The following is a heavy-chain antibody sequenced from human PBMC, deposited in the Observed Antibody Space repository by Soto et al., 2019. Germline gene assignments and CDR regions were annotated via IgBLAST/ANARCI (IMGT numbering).Heavy chain of an antibody. CDR1: GFTFGDYA. CDR2: IRSKAYGGTT. CDR3: TREVPPQAQDYDILTAGVYAVIY. J-gene: IGHJ4*02. Sequence: GGSLRLSCTASGFTFGDYAMSWFRQAPGKGLEWVGFIRSKAYGGTTEYAASVKGRFTISRDDSKSIAYLQMNSLKTEDTAVYYCTREVPPQAQDYDILTAGVYAVIYWGQGTLVTVSS. D-gene: IGHD3-9*01. V-gene: IGHV3-49*03.